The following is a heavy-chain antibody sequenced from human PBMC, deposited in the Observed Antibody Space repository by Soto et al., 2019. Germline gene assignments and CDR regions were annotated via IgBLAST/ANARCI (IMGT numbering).Heavy chain of an antibody. V-gene: IGHV3-23*01. J-gene: IGHJ6*02. Sequence: EVQLLESGGGLVQPGGSLRLSCTASTFNFGDYAMSWVRQAPGKGLEWLATTSRSDGSTYYAESLEGRFSISKDNSKNTLSLQMNSLRGEDTAIYYGARICGTCDYGMDVWGQGTTVTVSS. CDR1: TFNFGDYA. CDR2: TSRSDGST. CDR3: ARICGTCDYGMDV. D-gene: IGHD1-26*01.